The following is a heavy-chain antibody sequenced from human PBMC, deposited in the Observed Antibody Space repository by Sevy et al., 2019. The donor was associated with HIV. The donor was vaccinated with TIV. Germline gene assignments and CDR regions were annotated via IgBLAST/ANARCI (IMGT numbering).Heavy chain of an antibody. Sequence: GGSLRLSCAASGFTFSDHYMDWVRQAPGKGLEWVGRSRKKANSYSTEYAASVKGRFTISRDDSKNSLYLHMNSLKTVDTAVYYCVRLSYTSSWNFDYWGQGTLVTVSS. CDR3: VRLSYTSSWNFDY. D-gene: IGHD6-13*01. CDR2: SRKKANSYST. V-gene: IGHV3-72*01. J-gene: IGHJ4*02. CDR1: GFTFSDHY.